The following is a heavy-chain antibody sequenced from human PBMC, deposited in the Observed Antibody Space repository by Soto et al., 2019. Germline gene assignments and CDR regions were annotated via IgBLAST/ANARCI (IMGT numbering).Heavy chain of an antibody. CDR1: GGSISSGGYY. CDR2: IYYSGST. V-gene: IGHV4-31*03. J-gene: IGHJ5*02. Sequence: SETLCLTCTVSGGSISSGGYYWSWIRQHPGKGLEWIGYIYYSGSTYYNPSLKSRVTISVDTSKNQFSLKLSSVTAADTAVYYCARGSGVTTRADWFDPWGQGSLVTVSS. D-gene: IGHD3-10*01. CDR3: ARGSGVTTRADWFDP.